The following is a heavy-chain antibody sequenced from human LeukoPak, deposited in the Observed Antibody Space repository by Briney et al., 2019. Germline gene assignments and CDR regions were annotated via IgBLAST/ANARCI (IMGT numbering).Heavy chain of an antibody. D-gene: IGHD1-1*01. V-gene: IGHV3-13*01. CDR2: IGTASDT. Sequence: GGSLRLSCAASGFTFSSFDMHWVRRPTGQGLEWVSTIGTASDTYYPGYVEGRFTLSRDNAKNSLYLQMNSLPAGDTAVYYCARGPPRGKYYYMDVWGKGPTVTVSS. CDR1: GFTFSSFD. CDR3: ARGPPRGKYYYMDV. J-gene: IGHJ6*03.